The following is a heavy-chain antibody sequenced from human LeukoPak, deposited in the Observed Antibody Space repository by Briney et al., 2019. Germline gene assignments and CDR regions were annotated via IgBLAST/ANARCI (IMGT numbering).Heavy chain of an antibody. J-gene: IGHJ6*02. V-gene: IGHV4-39*07. D-gene: IGHD6-13*01. CDR2: VFYSGTT. CDR1: GDSITSYSTYY. Sequence: SETLSLTCTVSGDSITSYSTYYWGWIRQPPGKGLEWIGSVFYSGTTYYNPSLKSRVTISLDMSKNHFSLNLTSVTAADTAVYYCARGSGYSSSWNYYYGLDVWGQGTTVTVSS. CDR3: ARGSGYSSSWNYYYGLDV.